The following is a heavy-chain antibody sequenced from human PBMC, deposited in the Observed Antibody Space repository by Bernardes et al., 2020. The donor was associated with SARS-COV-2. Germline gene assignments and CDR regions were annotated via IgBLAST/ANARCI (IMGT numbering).Heavy chain of an antibody. CDR2: ISSSSSYI. CDR1: GFTFSSYS. CDR3: ARVTSREYYYDSSGYYPDAFDI. J-gene: IGHJ3*02. Sequence: GGSLRLSCAASGFTFSSYSMNWVRQAPGKGLEWVSSISSSSSYIYYADSVKGRFTISRDNAKNSLYLQMNSLRAEDTAVYYCARVTSREYYYDSSGYYPDAFDIWGQGTRVTVSS. D-gene: IGHD3-22*01. V-gene: IGHV3-21*01.